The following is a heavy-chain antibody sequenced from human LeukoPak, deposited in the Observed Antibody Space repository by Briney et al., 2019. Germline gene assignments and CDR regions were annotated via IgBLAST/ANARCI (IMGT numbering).Heavy chain of an antibody. D-gene: IGHD3-22*01. CDR1: GGSFSGSY. CDR3: ARHKGSTQQYYYDPSGYSDALAV. V-gene: IGHV4-34*01. CDR2: LKHNGGT. J-gene: IGHJ3*01. Sequence: SETLSLTCTVYGGSFSGSYWSWIRQPPGKGLEWIGELKHNGGTNYNPSLESRVTISVDTSKTQFSLKLSSVTAADTAVYYCARHKGSTQQYYYDPSGYSDALAVWGQGTKVTVSS.